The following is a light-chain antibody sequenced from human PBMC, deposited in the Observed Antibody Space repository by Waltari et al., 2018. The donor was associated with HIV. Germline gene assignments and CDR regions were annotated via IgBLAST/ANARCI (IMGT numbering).Light chain of an antibody. CDR1: SSKIGAGYD. Sequence: QSVLTQPPSVSGAPGQRVTISCTGSSSKIGAGYDVHWYQPFPGTAPKLLIYGNSNRPSGVPDRFSGSKSGTAASLAITGLQAEDEADYYCQSYDSRVFGTGTKVTVL. J-gene: IGLJ1*01. CDR3: QSYDSRV. CDR2: GNS. V-gene: IGLV1-40*01.